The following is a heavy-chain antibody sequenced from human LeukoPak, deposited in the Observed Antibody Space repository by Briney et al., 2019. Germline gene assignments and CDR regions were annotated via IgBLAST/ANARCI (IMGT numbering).Heavy chain of an antibody. CDR1: GFTFSDYY. CDR3: AKDPNGDFVGAFDS. D-gene: IGHD4-17*01. CDR2: ITGSGHVS. J-gene: IGHJ3*01. Sequence: PGGSLRLSCAASGFTFSDYYMSWVRQAPGRGLEWVSGITGSGHVSYYADSVKDRFAISRDNSKNTLYLQMTSLRAEDAAIYYCAKDPNGDFVGAFDSWGQGTKVIVSS. V-gene: IGHV3-23*01.